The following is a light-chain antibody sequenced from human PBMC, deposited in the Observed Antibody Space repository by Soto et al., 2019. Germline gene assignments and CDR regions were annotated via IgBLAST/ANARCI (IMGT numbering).Light chain of an antibody. V-gene: IGKV3-20*01. CDR2: DAS. Sequence: EIVLTQSPGTLSLSPGERATLSCRASQSVSSSYLAWYQQKPGQAPRLLMSDASTRATGIPDRFSGSGSGTDFTRTINRLEPEDFAVYYCQQYGRSPRTFGQGTKLEIK. CDR3: QQYGRSPRT. CDR1: QSVSSSY. J-gene: IGKJ2*02.